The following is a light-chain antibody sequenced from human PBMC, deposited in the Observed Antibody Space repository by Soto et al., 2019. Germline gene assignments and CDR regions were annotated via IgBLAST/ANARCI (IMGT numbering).Light chain of an antibody. CDR3: QSYDSSRSGGV. J-gene: IGLJ3*02. V-gene: IGLV1-40*01. CDR1: SSNIGAGYD. CDR2: GNS. Sequence: QSVLTQPPSVSGAPGQRVTISCTGSSSNIGAGYDVHWYQQLPGTAPKLLIYGNSNRPSGVPDRFSGSKSGTSGSLAITGLQAEDEADYYCQSYDSSRSGGVFGGGTKLTVL.